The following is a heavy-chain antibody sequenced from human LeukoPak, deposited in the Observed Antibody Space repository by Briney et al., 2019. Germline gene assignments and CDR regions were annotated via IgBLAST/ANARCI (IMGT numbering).Heavy chain of an antibody. CDR1: GYTFTGYY. J-gene: IGHJ2*01. CDR2: INPNSGGT. CDR3: ARTCSSRPYYDFWSGYLYYWYFDL. V-gene: IGHV1-2*02. Sequence: ASLKVSCKAAGYTFTGYYMHWVRQAPGQGLEWMGWINPNSGGTNYAQKFQGRVTMTRDTSISTAYMELSRLTSDDTAVYYCARTCSSRPYYDFWSGYLYYWYFDLWGRGTLVTVSS. D-gene: IGHD3-3*01.